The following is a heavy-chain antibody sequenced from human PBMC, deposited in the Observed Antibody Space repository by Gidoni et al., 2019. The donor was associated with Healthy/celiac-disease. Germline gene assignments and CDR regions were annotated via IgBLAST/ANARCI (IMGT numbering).Heavy chain of an antibody. J-gene: IGHJ6*02. CDR2: ISSSGSTI. CDR1: GLTFSDHY. CDR3: ARDHLMVRGVIILSFYGMDA. Sequence: QVQLLEPGGGLVKPGGSLRLSCAASGLTFSDHYMRWIRQAPGKGLEWVSNISSSGSTIYYADSVKGRFTISRDNAKNSLYLQMNSLRAEDTAVYYCARDHLMVRGVIILSFYGMDAWGQGTTVTVSS. D-gene: IGHD3-10*01. V-gene: IGHV3-11*01.